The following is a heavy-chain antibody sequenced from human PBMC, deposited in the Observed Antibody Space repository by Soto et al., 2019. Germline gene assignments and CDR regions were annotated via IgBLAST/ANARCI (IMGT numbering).Heavy chain of an antibody. D-gene: IGHD3-16*01. CDR1: GYTLTELS. J-gene: IGHJ3*02. Sequence: QVQLVQSGAEVKKPGASVKVSCKVSGYTLTELSMHWVRQAPGKGLEWMGGFDPEDGETIYAQKLQGRATMTEHTSTDTAYMELSSLRSEDTAVYYCASFWGSPILRGSYAFDIWGQGTMVTVSS. V-gene: IGHV1-24*01. CDR3: ASFWGSPILRGSYAFDI. CDR2: FDPEDGET.